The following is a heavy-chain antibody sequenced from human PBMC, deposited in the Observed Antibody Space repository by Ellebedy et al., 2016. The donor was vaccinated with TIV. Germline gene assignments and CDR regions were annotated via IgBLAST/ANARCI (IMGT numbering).Heavy chain of an antibody. J-gene: IGHJ5*02. D-gene: IGHD6-13*01. CDR2: ISYDGSNK. Sequence: GGSLRLSXAASGFTFSSYAMHWVRQAPGKGLEWVAVISYDGSNKYYADSVKGRFTISRDNSKNTLYLQMNSLRAEDTAVYYCARVSEPYSSSWYSGDWFDPWGQGTLVTVSS. CDR1: GFTFSSYA. CDR3: ARVSEPYSSSWYSGDWFDP. V-gene: IGHV3-30-3*01.